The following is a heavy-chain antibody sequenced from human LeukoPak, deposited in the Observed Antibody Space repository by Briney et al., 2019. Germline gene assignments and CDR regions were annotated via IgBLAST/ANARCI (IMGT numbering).Heavy chain of an antibody. CDR2: IIPILGIA. CDR1: GGTFSSYA. Sequence: SVKVSCKASGGTFSSYAISWVRQAPGQGLEWMGRIIPILGIANYAQKFQGRVTITADKSTSTAYMELSSLRSEDTAVYYCARVGEAYYFDYWGQGTLVTVSS. D-gene: IGHD3-16*01. J-gene: IGHJ4*02. CDR3: ARVGEAYYFDY. V-gene: IGHV1-69*04.